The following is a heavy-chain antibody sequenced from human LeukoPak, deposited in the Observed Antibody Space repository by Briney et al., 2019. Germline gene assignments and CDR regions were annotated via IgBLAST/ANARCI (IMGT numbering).Heavy chain of an antibody. CDR3: ASLENYYDSSGYYYPLTQ. CDR2: IYYSGST. J-gene: IGHJ4*02. D-gene: IGHD3-22*01. Sequence: SETLSLTCTVSGGSISSSSCYWGCIRQPPGKGLEWIGSIYYSGSTYYNPSLKSRVTISVDTSKNQFSLKLSSVTAADTAVYYCASLENYYDSSGYYYPLTQWGQGTLVTASS. V-gene: IGHV4-39*07. CDR1: GGSISSSSCY.